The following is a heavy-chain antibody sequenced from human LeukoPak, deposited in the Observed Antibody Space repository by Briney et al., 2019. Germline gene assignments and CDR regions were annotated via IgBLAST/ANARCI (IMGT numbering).Heavy chain of an antibody. Sequence: SETLSLTCAVYGGSFSGHYWSWIRQPPGKGLEWIGEINHSGTTNYNPSLKSRVTISLDTPKNQFSLRLSSVTAADTAVYFCARVNYGDYDYWGQGTLVTVSS. CDR1: GGSFSGHY. D-gene: IGHD4-17*01. J-gene: IGHJ4*02. CDR3: ARVNYGDYDY. V-gene: IGHV4-34*01. CDR2: INHSGTT.